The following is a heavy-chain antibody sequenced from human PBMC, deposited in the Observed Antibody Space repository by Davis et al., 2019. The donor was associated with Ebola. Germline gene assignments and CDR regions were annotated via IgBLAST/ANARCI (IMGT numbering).Heavy chain of an antibody. CDR1: GGSFSGYY. D-gene: IGHD4-17*01. CDR3: ARDYGDYVPMYAFDI. V-gene: IGHV4-34*01. Sequence: PSETLSLTCAVHGGSFSGYYWSWIRQPPGKGLEWIGEINHSGSTNYNPSLKSRVTISVDTSKNQFSLKLSSVTAADTAVYYCARDYGDYVPMYAFDIWGQGTMVTVSS. J-gene: IGHJ3*02. CDR2: INHSGST.